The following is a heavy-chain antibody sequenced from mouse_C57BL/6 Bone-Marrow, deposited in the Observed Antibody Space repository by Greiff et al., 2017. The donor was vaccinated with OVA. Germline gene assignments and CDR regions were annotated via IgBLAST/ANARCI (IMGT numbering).Heavy chain of an antibody. CDR3: ARHDDGPV. Sequence: DVMLVESGGGLVQPGGSLKLSCAASGFTFSDYYMYWVRQTPEKRLEWVAYISNGGGSTYYPDTVKGRFTISRDNAKNTLYLQMSRLKSEDTAMYYCARHDDGPVWGTGTTVTVSS. J-gene: IGHJ1*03. V-gene: IGHV5-12*01. CDR1: GFTFSDYY. CDR2: ISNGGGST. D-gene: IGHD2-3*01.